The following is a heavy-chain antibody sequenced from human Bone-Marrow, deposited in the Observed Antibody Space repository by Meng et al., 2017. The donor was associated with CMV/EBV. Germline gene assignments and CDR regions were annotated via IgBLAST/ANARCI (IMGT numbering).Heavy chain of an antibody. Sequence: GESLKISCAASGFTFDDYTMHWVRQAPGKGLEWVSLITWDGGNTYYADSVKGRFTISRDNSKNTLYLQMNSLRAEDTAVYYCARDYRRGYYYYGMDVWGQGTTVTVSS. D-gene: IGHD3-10*01. V-gene: IGHV3-43*01. J-gene: IGHJ6*02. CDR2: ITWDGGNT. CDR1: GFTFDDYT. CDR3: ARDYRRGYYYYGMDV.